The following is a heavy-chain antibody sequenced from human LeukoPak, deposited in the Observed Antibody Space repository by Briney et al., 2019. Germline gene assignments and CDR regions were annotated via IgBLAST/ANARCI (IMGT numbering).Heavy chain of an antibody. V-gene: IGHV1-18*01. CDR2: ISAYNGNT. J-gene: IGHJ4*02. Sequence: ASVKVSCKASGYTFTSYGISWVRQAPGQGLEWMGWISAYNGNTNYAQKLQGRVTMTTDTSTGTAYMELRSLRSDDTAVYYCARVWLGLFVVVVAATSFDYWGQGTLVTVSS. CDR1: GYTFTSYG. D-gene: IGHD2-15*01. CDR3: ARVWLGLFVVVVAATSFDY.